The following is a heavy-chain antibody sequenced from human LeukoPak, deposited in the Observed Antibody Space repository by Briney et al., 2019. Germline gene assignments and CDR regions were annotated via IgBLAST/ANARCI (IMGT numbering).Heavy chain of an antibody. D-gene: IGHD2-2*01. J-gene: IGHJ3*02. Sequence: ASVKVSCKASGYTFTGYYMHWVRQAPGQGLEWMGWINPNSGGTNYAQKFQGRVTMTRDTSISTAYMELSRLRSDDTAVYYCARVGEYCSSTSCYGAFDIWGQGTMVTVSS. CDR2: INPNSGGT. V-gene: IGHV1-2*02. CDR1: GYTFTGYY. CDR3: ARVGEYCSSTSCYGAFDI.